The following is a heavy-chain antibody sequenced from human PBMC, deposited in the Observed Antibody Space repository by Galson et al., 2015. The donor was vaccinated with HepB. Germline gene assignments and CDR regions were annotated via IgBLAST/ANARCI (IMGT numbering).Heavy chain of an antibody. CDR1: GFTLSDYW. CDR2: IDSDGSNT. Sequence: SLRLSCAASGFTLSDYWMHWVRQVPGKGLVWVSYIDSDGSNTNYADSVKGRFTISRDNAKNTVFLQMNSLRGEDTAVYYCARDLAHGMEVWGQGTTVTVSS. J-gene: IGHJ6*02. CDR3: ARDLAHGMEV. V-gene: IGHV3-74*01.